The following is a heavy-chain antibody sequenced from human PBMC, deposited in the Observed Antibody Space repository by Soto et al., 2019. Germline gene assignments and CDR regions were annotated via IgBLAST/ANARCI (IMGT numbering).Heavy chain of an antibody. CDR2: ISTNSGNT. CDR3: ARDKDYMLDY. Sequence: QVQLVQSGAEVKEPGASVKVSCKPSGYTFTRNGISWVRQAPGQGLEWVGWISTNSGNTDYAQKLQGRVTLTTDTSTNTAYLELRSLRSHDTAVYYCARDKDYMLDYWGQGTLVTVSS. CDR1: GYTFTRNG. J-gene: IGHJ4*02. V-gene: IGHV1-18*01. D-gene: IGHD4-4*01.